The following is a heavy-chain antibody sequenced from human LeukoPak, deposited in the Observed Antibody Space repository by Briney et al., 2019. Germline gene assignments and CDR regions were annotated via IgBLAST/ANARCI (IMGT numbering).Heavy chain of an antibody. CDR3: ARLSDSSGYGAFGI. J-gene: IGHJ3*02. V-gene: IGHV3-66*02. Sequence: GGSLRLSCAASGFIVSSNYMGWVRQAPGKGLEWVSVLYSGGKTYYPDSVKGRFTISRDNSQNTLYLQMDSLRAEDTAVYYCARLSDSSGYGAFGIWGQGTMVTVSS. CDR1: GFIVSSNY. D-gene: IGHD3-22*01. CDR2: LYSGGKT.